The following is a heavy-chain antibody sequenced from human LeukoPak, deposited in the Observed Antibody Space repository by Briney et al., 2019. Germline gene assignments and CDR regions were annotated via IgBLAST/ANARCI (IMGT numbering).Heavy chain of an antibody. CDR1: GFTFSSYA. CDR3: AKVNRILTGYYYYYYMDV. Sequence: GGSLRLSCAASGFTFSSYAMSWVRQAPGKGLEWVSAISGSGGSTYYADSVKGRFTISRDNSKNTLYLQMNSLRAEDTAVYYCAKVNRILTGYYYYYYMDVWGKGTTVTVSS. V-gene: IGHV3-23*01. D-gene: IGHD3-9*01. J-gene: IGHJ6*03. CDR2: ISGSGGST.